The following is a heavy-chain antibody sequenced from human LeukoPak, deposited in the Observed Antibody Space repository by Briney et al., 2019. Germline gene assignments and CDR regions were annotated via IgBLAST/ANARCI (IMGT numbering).Heavy chain of an antibody. CDR3: ARDGGLEGDAFDI. CDR2: ISGSGSSV. CDR1: GFTFISYE. J-gene: IGHJ3*02. V-gene: IGHV3-48*03. D-gene: IGHD3-3*01. Sequence: GGSLRLSCAASGFTFISYETNWVRQAPGKGLEWVSYISGSGSSVLYADSVKGRFTISRDNAKNSLWLQMNSLRDEDTAVYYCARDGGLEGDAFDIWGQGTMVTVSS.